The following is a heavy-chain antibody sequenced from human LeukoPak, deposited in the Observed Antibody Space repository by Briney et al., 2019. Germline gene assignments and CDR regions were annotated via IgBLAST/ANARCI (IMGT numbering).Heavy chain of an antibody. CDR1: GFTFSNYA. CDR2: ITGGGSGI. V-gene: IGHV3-23*01. Sequence: GASLRLSCAASGFTFSNYAMSWVRRAPGKELEWVSAITGGGSGIYYADSMKSRFTTSRDNSKNTLYLQINSLRAEDTAVYYCAKWGDYDVLTGYYVSDYWGQGTLVTVSS. CDR3: AKWGDYDVLTGYYVSDY. J-gene: IGHJ4*02. D-gene: IGHD3-9*01.